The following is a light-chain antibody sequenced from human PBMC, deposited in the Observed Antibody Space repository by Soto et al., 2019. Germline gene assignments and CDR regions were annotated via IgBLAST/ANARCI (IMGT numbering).Light chain of an antibody. CDR3: QQSFNSPIT. J-gene: IGKJ5*01. V-gene: IGKV1-39*01. Sequence: DIQITQSPSSLSASVGDRVTITCRASRSITTYLTWYQQKPGKAPNLLIYAASNLPSGVPSRFSGSGSGTDFTLTITSLEPEDFATYYCQQSFNSPITFGQGTRLEIK. CDR1: RSITTY. CDR2: AAS.